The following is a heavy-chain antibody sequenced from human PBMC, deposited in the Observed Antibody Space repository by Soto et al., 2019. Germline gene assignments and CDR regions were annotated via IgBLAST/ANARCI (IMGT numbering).Heavy chain of an antibody. Sequence: QVQLVESGGGLVKPGGSLRLSCAASGFTFSDYYMSWIRQAPGKGLEWVSYINSSSSYTNYADSVKGRFTIARDNAKDSLYLQMNSLRAEDTAVYYCARVFDGRGSGARRYFDLWGRGTLVTVSS. V-gene: IGHV3-11*05. D-gene: IGHD3-10*01. CDR3: ARVFDGRGSGARRYFDL. J-gene: IGHJ2*01. CDR2: INSSSSYT. CDR1: GFTFSDYY.